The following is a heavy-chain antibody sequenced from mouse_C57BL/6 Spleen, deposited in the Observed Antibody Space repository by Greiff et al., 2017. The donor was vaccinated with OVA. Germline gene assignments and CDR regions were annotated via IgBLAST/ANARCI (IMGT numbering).Heavy chain of an antibody. CDR1: GYTFTSYD. CDR2: IYPRDGST. J-gene: IGHJ4*01. D-gene: IGHD1-1*01. Sequence: QVHVKQSGPELVKPGASVKLSCKASGYTFTSYDINWVKQRPGQGLEWIGWIYPRDGSTKYNEKFKGKATLTVDTSSSTAYMELHSLTSEDSAVYFCARSGNYGSSPRYAMDYWGQGTSVTVSS. CDR3: ARSGNYGSSPRYAMDY. V-gene: IGHV1-85*01.